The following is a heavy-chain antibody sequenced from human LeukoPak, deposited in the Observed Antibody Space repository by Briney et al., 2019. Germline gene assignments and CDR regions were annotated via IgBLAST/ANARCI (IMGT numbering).Heavy chain of an antibody. D-gene: IGHD3-10*01. J-gene: IGHJ4*02. CDR3: ALYGSGDYFHY. V-gene: IGHV4-59*01. Sequence: SETLSLTCTFTSDSISNYYWHWIRQPPGKGLEWIGYAYFSGSTNYNPSLQSRVSISLDTSKKQLSLKLSSVTGADTAMYYCALYGSGDYFHYWGQGTLVSVSS. CDR1: SDSISNYY. CDR2: AYFSGST.